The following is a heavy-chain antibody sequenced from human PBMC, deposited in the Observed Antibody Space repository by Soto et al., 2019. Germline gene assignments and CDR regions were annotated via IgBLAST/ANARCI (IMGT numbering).Heavy chain of an antibody. CDR3: AKDRGIIVKAGDAFDV. Sequence: NWVRQAPGKGLEWVSYISDSGDRTYYADSVKGRFTISRDRSKNTVSLQMDSLRAEDTAVYYCAKDRGIIVKAGDAFDVWGQGTKVTVSS. D-gene: IGHD3-16*02. CDR2: ISDSGDRT. J-gene: IGHJ3*01. V-gene: IGHV3-23*01.